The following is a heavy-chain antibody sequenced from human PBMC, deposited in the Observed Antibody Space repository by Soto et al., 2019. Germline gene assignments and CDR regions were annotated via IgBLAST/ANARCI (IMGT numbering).Heavy chain of an antibody. V-gene: IGHV1-69*01. J-gene: IGHJ4*02. D-gene: IGHD3-3*01. CDR1: GGTFSSYA. Sequence: QVQLVQSGAEVKKPGSSVKVSCKASGGTFSSYAISWVRQAPGQGLEWMGGIIPIFGTANYAQKFQGRVTITADESTSTAYMELSSLRSEDTAVYYCARGPTYYDFRSGSIALPDYWGQGTLVTVSS. CDR3: ARGPTYYDFRSGSIALPDY. CDR2: IIPIFGTA.